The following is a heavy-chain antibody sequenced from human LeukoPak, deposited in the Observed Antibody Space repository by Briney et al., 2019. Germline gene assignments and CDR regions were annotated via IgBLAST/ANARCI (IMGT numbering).Heavy chain of an antibody. CDR3: ARPTTVTTSSGAFDI. CDR2: IYYSGST. CDR1: GGSISSSSYY. Sequence: SETLSLTCTVSGGSISSSSYYWGWIRQPPGKGLEWIGSIYYSGSTYYNPSLKSRVTISVDTSKNQFSLKLSSVTAADTAVYYCARPTTVTTSSGAFDIWGQGTMVTVSS. D-gene: IGHD4-17*01. J-gene: IGHJ3*02. V-gene: IGHV4-39*01.